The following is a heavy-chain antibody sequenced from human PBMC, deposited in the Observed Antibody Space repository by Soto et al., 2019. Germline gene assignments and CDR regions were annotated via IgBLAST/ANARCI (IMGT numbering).Heavy chain of an antibody. J-gene: IGHJ4*02. CDR1: GFTFSSYA. V-gene: IGHV3-30-3*01. D-gene: IGHD3-22*01. Sequence: PGGSLRLSCAASGFTFSSYAMHWVRQAPGKGLEWVAVISYDGSNKYYADYVKGRFTISRDNSKNTLNLQMNSLRAEDTAVYYCARERYDSSGYYDYWGQGTLVTVSS. CDR3: ARERYDSSGYYDY. CDR2: ISYDGSNK.